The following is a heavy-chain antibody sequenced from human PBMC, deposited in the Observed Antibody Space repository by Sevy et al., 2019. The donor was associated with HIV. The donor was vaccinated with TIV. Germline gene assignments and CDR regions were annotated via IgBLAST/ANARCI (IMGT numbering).Heavy chain of an antibody. CDR2: IIPIFNKT. J-gene: IGHJ4*02. V-gene: IGHV1-69*13. CDR3: ASTKDNYGGSYRRSYYLDY. CDR1: GGTLSNYA. D-gene: IGHD1-26*01. Sequence: ASVKVSCKASGGTLSNYAITWVRQAPGQGLEWMGEIIPIFNKTNNAQKFQGRVTITADESTSTAYMELSSLRSEETAVYYCASTKDNYGGSYRRSYYLDYWAQGTLVTVSS.